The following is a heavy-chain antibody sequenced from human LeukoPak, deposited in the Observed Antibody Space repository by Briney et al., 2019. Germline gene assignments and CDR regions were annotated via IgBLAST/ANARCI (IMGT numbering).Heavy chain of an antibody. Sequence: GGSLRLSCAASGFTFSSYAMSWVRQAPGKGLEWVSAISGSGGSTYYADSVKGRFTISRDNSKNTLYLQMNSLRAEDTAVYYCAKALWFGELLSHYYYGMDVWGQGTTVTVSS. CDR1: GFTFSSYA. D-gene: IGHD3-10*01. V-gene: IGHV3-23*01. J-gene: IGHJ6*02. CDR2: ISGSGGST. CDR3: AKALWFGELLSHYYYGMDV.